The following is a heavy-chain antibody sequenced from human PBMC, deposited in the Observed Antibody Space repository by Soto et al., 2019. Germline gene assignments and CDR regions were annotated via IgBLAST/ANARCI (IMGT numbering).Heavy chain of an antibody. V-gene: IGHV4-34*01. J-gene: IGHJ4*02. CDR2: INHSGST. D-gene: IGHD1-26*01. CDR3: ARDRSGSNPGPSDY. Sequence: SETLSLTCAVYGGSFSGYYWSWIRQPPGKGLEWIGEINHSGSTNYNPSLKSRVTISVDTSKNQFSLKLSSVTAADTAVYYCARDRSGSNPGPSDYWGQGTLVTVSS. CDR1: GGSFSGYY.